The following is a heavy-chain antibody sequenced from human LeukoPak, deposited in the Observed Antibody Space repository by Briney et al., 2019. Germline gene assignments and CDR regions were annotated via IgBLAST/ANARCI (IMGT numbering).Heavy chain of an antibody. J-gene: IGHJ4*02. D-gene: IGHD5-24*01. CDR1: GGSFSGYY. V-gene: IGHV4-34*01. CDR2: INHSGST. CDR3: ARGWEDGYNPFDY. Sequence: SETLSLTCAVYGGSFSGYYWSWIRQPPGKGLEWIGEINHSGSTNYNPSLKSRVTISVDTSKNQFSLKLSSVTAADTAVYYCARGWEDGYNPFDYWGQGTLVTVSS.